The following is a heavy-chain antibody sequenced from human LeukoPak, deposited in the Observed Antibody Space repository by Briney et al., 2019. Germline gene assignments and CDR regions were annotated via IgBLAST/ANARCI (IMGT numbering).Heavy chain of an antibody. CDR3: ARELGVVTASNWFDP. V-gene: IGHV3-7*01. D-gene: IGHD2-21*02. CDR1: GFTFSSYW. Sequence: GGSLRLSCAASGFTFSSYWMSWVRQAPGKGLEWVTNIKQDGSEKYYVDSVKGRFTISRDNAKNSLYLQMNSLRAEDTAVYYCARELGVVTASNWFDPWGQGTLVTVSS. CDR2: IKQDGSEK. J-gene: IGHJ5*02.